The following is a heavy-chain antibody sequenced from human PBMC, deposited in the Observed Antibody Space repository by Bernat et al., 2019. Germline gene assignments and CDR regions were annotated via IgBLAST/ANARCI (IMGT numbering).Heavy chain of an antibody. J-gene: IGHJ4*02. CDR3: ERDLGVVVAARALGGGY. D-gene: IGHD2-15*01. V-gene: IGHV1-2*02. CDR1: GYTFTGYY. Sequence: QVQLVQSGAEVKKPGASVKVSCKASGYTFTGYYMHWVRQAPGQGLEWMGWINPNSGGTNYAQKSQGRVTMTRDTSISTAYMELSRLRSDDTAVYYCERDLGVVVAARALGGGYWGQGTLVTVSS. CDR2: INPNSGGT.